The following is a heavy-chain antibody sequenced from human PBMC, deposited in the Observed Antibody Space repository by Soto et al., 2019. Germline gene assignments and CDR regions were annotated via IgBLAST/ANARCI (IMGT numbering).Heavy chain of an antibody. V-gene: IGHV5-51*01. D-gene: IGHD3-22*01. CDR3: ARMYYYDSSGYYLGAFDI. J-gene: IGHJ3*02. Sequence: GESLKISCKGPGYSFTSYWIGWVRQMPGKGLEWMGIIYPGDSDTRYSPSFQGQVTISADNSISTAYLQWSSLKASDTAMFYCARMYYYDSSGYYLGAFDIWGQGTMVTVSS. CDR1: GYSFTSYW. CDR2: IYPGDSDT.